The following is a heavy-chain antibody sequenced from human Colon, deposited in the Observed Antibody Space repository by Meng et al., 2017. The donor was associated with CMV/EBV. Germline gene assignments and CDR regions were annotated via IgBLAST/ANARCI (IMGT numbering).Heavy chain of an antibody. CDR1: GFTFSSYV. D-gene: IGHD6-19*01. V-gene: IGHV3-23*01. J-gene: IGHJ5*02. CDR3: AKEAGAVAGLNWFDP. CDR2: ISDSGGST. Sequence: GESLKISCAASGFTFSSYVKSWVRQAPGKGLEWVSAISDSGGSTYYADSVKGRFTISRDNSKNTLYLQMNSLRAEDTAVYYCAKEAGAVAGLNWFDPWGQGTLVTVSS.